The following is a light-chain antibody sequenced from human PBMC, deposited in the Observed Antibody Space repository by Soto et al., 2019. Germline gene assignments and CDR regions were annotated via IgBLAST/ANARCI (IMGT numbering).Light chain of an antibody. V-gene: IGKV3-20*01. CDR3: QQYGSSPLWT. Sequence: EIVLTQSPGTLSLSAGERATISCRASQSVSSSYLAWYQQKTGQAHRLLIYGASSRATGIPDRFSGSGSGTDFTLTISRLEPEDYAVYYCQQYGSSPLWTFGQGTKVEIK. J-gene: IGKJ1*01. CDR1: QSVSSSY. CDR2: GAS.